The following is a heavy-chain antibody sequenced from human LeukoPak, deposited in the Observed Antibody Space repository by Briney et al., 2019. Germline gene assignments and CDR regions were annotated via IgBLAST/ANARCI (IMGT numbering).Heavy chain of an antibody. Sequence: PGGSLRLSCAASGFTFSSYGMHWVRQAPGKGLEWVAVILNDGSQEKYADSVKGRFTISRDNSKNTLFLQMNSLRAEDTAVYYCARDAALGDNALDIWGQGTMVTVSS. J-gene: IGHJ3*02. CDR3: ARDAALGDNALDI. V-gene: IGHV3-33*01. CDR2: ILNDGSQE. D-gene: IGHD3-16*01. CDR1: GFTFSSYG.